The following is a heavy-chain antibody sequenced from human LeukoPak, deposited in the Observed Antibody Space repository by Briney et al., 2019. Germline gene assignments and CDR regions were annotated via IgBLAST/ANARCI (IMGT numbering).Heavy chain of an antibody. Sequence: SVKVSCKASGYTFTSYDISWVRQAPGQGLEWMGGIIPIFGTANYAQKFQGRVTITADESTSTAYMELSSLRSEDTAVYYCAREGHYYDSSGYPKYYFDYWGQGTLVTVSS. V-gene: IGHV1-69*13. CDR3: AREGHYYDSSGYPKYYFDY. CDR1: GYTFTSYD. D-gene: IGHD3-22*01. CDR2: IIPIFGTA. J-gene: IGHJ4*02.